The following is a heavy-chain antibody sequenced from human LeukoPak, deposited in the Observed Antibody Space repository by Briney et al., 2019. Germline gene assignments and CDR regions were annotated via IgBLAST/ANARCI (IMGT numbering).Heavy chain of an antibody. CDR3: ARSGSTAFDY. D-gene: IGHD1-26*01. CDR2: INPSGGST. Sequence: ASVKVSCKASGYTFTSFYMHWVRQAPGQGLEWMGIINPSGGSTSYAQKFQGRVTMARDTSANTVYVELSSLISEDTAVYYCARSGSTAFDYWGQGTLVTVSS. CDR1: GYTFTSFY. V-gene: IGHV1-46*01. J-gene: IGHJ4*02.